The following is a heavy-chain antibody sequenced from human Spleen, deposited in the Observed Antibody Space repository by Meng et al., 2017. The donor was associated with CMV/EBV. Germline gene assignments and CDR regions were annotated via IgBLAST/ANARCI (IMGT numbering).Heavy chain of an antibody. CDR3: ARGLYNWDDLTFDY. J-gene: IGHJ4*02. CDR1: GGSVSSGSYY. Sequence: GSLRLSCTVSGGSVSSGSYYWSWIRQPPGKGLEWIGYIYYSGSTNYNPSLKSRVTISADPSTNQFSLHLSPVTATDTAVYYCARGLYNWDDLTFDYWGQGMLVTVSS. D-gene: IGHD1-20*01. CDR2: IYYSGST. V-gene: IGHV4-61*01.